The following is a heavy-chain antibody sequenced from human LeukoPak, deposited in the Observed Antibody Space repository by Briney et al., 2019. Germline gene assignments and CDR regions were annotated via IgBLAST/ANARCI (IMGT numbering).Heavy chain of an antibody. CDR1: GFTFSSYA. CDR3: AKGEQWLYYFDY. CDR2: ISGSGGST. J-gene: IGHJ4*02. Sequence: GGSLRLSCAASGFTFSSYAMSWVRQAPGKGLEWVSAISGSGGSTYYAGSVKGRFTISRDNPKNTLYLQMNSLRAEDTAVYYCAKGEQWLYYFDYWGQGTLVTVSS. V-gene: IGHV3-23*01. D-gene: IGHD6-19*01.